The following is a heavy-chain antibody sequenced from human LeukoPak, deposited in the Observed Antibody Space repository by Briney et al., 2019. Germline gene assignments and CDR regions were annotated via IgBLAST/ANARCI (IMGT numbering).Heavy chain of an antibody. V-gene: IGHV4-34*01. J-gene: IGHJ4*02. D-gene: IGHD6-13*01. CDR3: ARLGLYTSSWHRYYYFDY. CDR2: INHSGST. Sequence: SETLSLTCGVHGGSFDDYSWTWIRQSPGKGLEWIGEINHSGSTSYNPSLKSRFTMSVDASKNQFSLRLSSVTAADTAVYYCARLGLYTSSWHRYYYFDYWGQGTLVTVSS. CDR1: GGSFDDYS.